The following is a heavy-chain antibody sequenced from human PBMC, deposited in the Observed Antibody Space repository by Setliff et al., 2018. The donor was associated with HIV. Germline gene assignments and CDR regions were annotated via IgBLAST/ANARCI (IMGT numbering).Heavy chain of an antibody. J-gene: IGHJ4*02. CDR3: ARGRGSSSSWPIDY. V-gene: IGHV4-59*06. CDR2: IYNTGST. Sequence: SETLSLTCTVSGASISSYYWSWIRQHPGKGLEWIGYIYNTGSTYHSPSLESRVTISIDTSKNQFSLKLSSVTAADTAVYFCARGRGSSSSWPIDYWGQGTLVTVSS. CDR1: GASISSYY. D-gene: IGHD6-13*01.